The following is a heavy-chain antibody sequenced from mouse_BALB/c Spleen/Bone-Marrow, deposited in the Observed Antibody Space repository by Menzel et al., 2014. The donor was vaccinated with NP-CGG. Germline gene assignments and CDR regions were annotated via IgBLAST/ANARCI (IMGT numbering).Heavy chain of an antibody. CDR3: AIYFYFDY. CDR2: IDPANGNA. Sequence: EVKLVESGAELVKPGASVRLSCTASGFNIKDTYMHWVKQRPDQGLEWIGRIDPANGNAKHDPKFQGKAAITADTSSNTTYLQLSSLTPEDTAVYYCAIYFYFDYWGQGTTLTVSS. D-gene: IGHD2-3*01. V-gene: IGHV14-3*02. J-gene: IGHJ2*01. CDR1: GFNIKDTY.